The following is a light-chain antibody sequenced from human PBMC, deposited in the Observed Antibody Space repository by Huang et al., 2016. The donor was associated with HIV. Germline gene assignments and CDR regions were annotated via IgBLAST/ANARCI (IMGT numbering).Light chain of an antibody. J-gene: IGKJ2*01. CDR3: QQYSTSSYT. CDR2: DAH. CDR1: QSVRNNY. Sequence: IVLTQSPATLSLSPGERATLTGGASQSVRNNYLAWYPPKPGLAPRLLIYDAHVRATGIPDRFSGSGSGTDFTLTISRLEPEDFAMYYCQQYSTSSYTFGQGTKVDI. V-gene: IGKV3D-20*01.